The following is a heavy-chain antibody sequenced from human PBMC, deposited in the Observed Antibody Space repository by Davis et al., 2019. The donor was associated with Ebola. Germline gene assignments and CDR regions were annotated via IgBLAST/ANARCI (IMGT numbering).Heavy chain of an antibody. CDR1: GYSFTSYW. D-gene: IGHD1/OR15-1a*01. Sequence: GESLKTSCKGSGYSFTSYWNGWVRQIPGKGLEWMGIIYPGDSDTRYSPSFQGQVTISADKSISTAYLQWSSLKASDTAMYYCARWGNWNKGWFDPWGQGTLVTVSS. CDR3: ARWGNWNKGWFDP. CDR2: IYPGDSDT. J-gene: IGHJ5*02. V-gene: IGHV5-51*01.